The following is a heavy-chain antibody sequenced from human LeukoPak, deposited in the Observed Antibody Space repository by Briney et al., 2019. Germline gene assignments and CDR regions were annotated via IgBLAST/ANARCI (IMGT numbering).Heavy chain of an antibody. D-gene: IGHD5-24*01. V-gene: IGHV4-61*02. J-gene: IGHJ4*02. Sequence: PSQTLSLTCTVSGGSISSGSYYWSWIRQPAGKGLEWIGRIYTSGSTNYNPSLKSRVTISVDTSKNQFSLKLSSATAADTAVYYCARDRDGYNSPYFDYWGQGTLVTVSS. CDR1: GGSISSGSYY. CDR3: ARDRDGYNSPYFDY. CDR2: IYTSGST.